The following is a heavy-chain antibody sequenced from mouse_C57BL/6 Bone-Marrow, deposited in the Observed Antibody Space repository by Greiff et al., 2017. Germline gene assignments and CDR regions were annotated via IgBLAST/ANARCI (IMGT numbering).Heavy chain of an antibody. CDR2: ISSGGSYT. Sequence: EVQLVESGGDLVKPGGSLKLSCAASGFTFSSYGMSWVRQTPDKRLEWVATISSGGSYTYYPDSVKGRFTISRDNAKNTLYLQMSSLKSEDTAMYYCARLYYGSSYGYWGQGTTLTVSP. CDR3: ARLYYGSSYGY. V-gene: IGHV5-6*01. D-gene: IGHD1-1*01. J-gene: IGHJ2*01. CDR1: GFTFSSYG.